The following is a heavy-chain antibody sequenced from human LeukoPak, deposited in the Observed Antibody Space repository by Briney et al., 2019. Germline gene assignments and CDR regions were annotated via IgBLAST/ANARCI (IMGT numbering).Heavy chain of an antibody. CDR2: IYYSGST. CDR3: ARVPLLWFGEIGIQPRYYFDY. CDR1: GGSIRSYY. Sequence: PPETLSLTCTVSGGSIRSYYWSWIRQPPGKGLECIGYIYYSGSTNYNPSLKSRVTISVDTSKNQFSLKLSSVTAADTAVYYCARVPLLWFGEIGIQPRYYFDYWGQGTLVTVSS. V-gene: IGHV4-59*01. J-gene: IGHJ4*02. D-gene: IGHD3-10*01.